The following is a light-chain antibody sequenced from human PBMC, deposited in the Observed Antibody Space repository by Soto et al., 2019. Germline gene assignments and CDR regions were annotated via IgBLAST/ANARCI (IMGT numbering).Light chain of an antibody. V-gene: IGKV3-20*01. CDR3: QQYGSSRT. J-gene: IGKJ1*01. Sequence: EIVLTQSPGTLSLSPGERATLSCRASQSVSGSYLAWYQQKPGQAPRLLIYDAFSRATGIPDRFSGSGSGTDFTLTIIRLEPEDFAVYYCQQYGSSRTFGQGTKVDIK. CDR1: QSVSGSY. CDR2: DAF.